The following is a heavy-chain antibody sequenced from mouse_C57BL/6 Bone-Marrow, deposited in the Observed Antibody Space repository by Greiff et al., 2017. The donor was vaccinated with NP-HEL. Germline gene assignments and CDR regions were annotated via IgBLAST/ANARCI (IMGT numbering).Heavy chain of an antibody. CDR2: IYPGDGDT. D-gene: IGHD2-1*01. V-gene: IGHV1-82*01. CDR1: GYAFSSSW. CDR3: ARLDGNYGFAY. Sequence: VQLQQSGPELVKPGASVKISCKASGYAFSSSWMNWVKQRPGKGLEWIGRIYPGDGDTNYNGKFKGKATLTADKSSSTAYMQRSGLTSEDSAVYFCARLDGNYGFAYWGQGTLVTVSA. J-gene: IGHJ3*01.